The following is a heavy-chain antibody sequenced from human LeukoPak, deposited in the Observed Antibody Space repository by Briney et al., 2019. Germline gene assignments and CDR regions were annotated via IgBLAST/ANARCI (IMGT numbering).Heavy chain of an antibody. CDR2: INHSGST. CDR3: ARGRLRYYDRNYFDY. Sequence: PSETLSLTCAVYGGYFSGDYWSWIRQPPGKGLKWIGEINHSGSTNYNPSLKSRVTISVDTSKNQFSLKLSSVTAADTAVYYCARGRLRYYDRNYFDYWGQGTLVTVSS. J-gene: IGHJ4*02. V-gene: IGHV4-34*01. D-gene: IGHD3-22*01. CDR1: GGYFSGDY.